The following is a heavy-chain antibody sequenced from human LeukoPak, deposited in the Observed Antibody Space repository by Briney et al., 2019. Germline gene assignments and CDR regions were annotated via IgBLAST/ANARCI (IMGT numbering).Heavy chain of an antibody. Sequence: GGALRLSCAASGFTFSNYWMNWVREAPGKGLEWVANIKQDGSEKYYVDSVEGRFTISRDNAKNSLYLQMNSLRAEDTAVYYCARDSVVGATYYYYGMDVWGQGTTVTVSS. CDR1: GFTFSNYW. CDR2: IKQDGSEK. D-gene: IGHD1-26*01. J-gene: IGHJ6*02. V-gene: IGHV3-7*01. CDR3: ARDSVVGATYYYYGMDV.